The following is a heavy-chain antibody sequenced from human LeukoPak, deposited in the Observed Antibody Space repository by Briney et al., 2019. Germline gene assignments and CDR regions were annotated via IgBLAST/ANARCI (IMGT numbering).Heavy chain of an antibody. J-gene: IGHJ4*02. CDR3: VRDSLNYYFDY. Sequence: GGSLRLSCAASGFTFSSYSMNWVRQAPGKGLVWVSRINSNGRSTSYADSVKGRFTISRDHAKKTLYLQMNSLTAEDTAVYYCVRDSLNYYFDYWGQGTLVTVSS. CDR2: INSNGRST. V-gene: IGHV3-74*01. CDR1: GFTFSSYS.